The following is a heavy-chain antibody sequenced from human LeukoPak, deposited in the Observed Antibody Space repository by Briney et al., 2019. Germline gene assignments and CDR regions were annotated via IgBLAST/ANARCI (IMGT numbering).Heavy chain of an antibody. CDR1: GGSISSDY. D-gene: IGHD3-22*01. CDR2: IYYRGST. CDR3: ARLSGYSSGHYYSDY. J-gene: IGHJ4*02. V-gene: IGHV4-59*01. Sequence: SETLSLTCTVSGGSISSDYWSWIRQPPGKGLEWIGYIYYRGSTNYNPSLRSRVTISVDTSKNQFSLKLSSVTAADTAVYYCARLSGYSSGHYYSDYWGQGTLVTVSS.